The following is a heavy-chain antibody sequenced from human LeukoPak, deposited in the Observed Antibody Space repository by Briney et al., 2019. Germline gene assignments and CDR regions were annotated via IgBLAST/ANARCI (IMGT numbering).Heavy chain of an antibody. V-gene: IGHV4-31*03. CDR1: GGSISSGGYY. J-gene: IGHJ4*02. CDR2: IYYGGST. Sequence: SETLSLTCTVSGGSISSGGYYWSWIRQHPGKGLEWIGYIYYGGSTYYNPSLKSRVTISVDTSKNQFSLKLSSVTAADTAVYYCARAHPGQGEQTFDYWGQGTLVTVSS. CDR3: ARAHPGQGEQTFDY.